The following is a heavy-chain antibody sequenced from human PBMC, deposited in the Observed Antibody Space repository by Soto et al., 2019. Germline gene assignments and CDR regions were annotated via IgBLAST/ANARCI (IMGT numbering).Heavy chain of an antibody. CDR3: ARYDYGSGDDYNIDY. V-gene: IGHV4-4*02. CDR1: GDSISSMNW. CDR2: IHHSGST. Sequence: SETLSLTCAVSGDSISSMNWWSWVRQPPGKGLEWIGEIHHSGSTNYNPSLMSRVTISVDKSKNQFSLKLTSVTAADTAVYYCARYDYGSGDDYNIDYWGQGTPVTVS. D-gene: IGHD3-10*01. J-gene: IGHJ4*02.